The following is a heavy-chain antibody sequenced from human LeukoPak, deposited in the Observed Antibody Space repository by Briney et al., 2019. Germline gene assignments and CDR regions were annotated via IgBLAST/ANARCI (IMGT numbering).Heavy chain of an antibody. V-gene: IGHV4-38-2*01. CDR3: ARRLGVITRDAYDI. CDR2: IHHSGTT. CDR1: GYSISSGYH. J-gene: IGHJ3*02. Sequence: PSETLSLTCAVSGYSISSGYHWGWIRQPPGKGLEGIGDIHHSGTTDYNPSLKSRVIILVDTTKNQFSLKVGSLTAADTAVYYCARRLGVITRDAYDIWGQGTMVVVSS. D-gene: IGHD3-3*01.